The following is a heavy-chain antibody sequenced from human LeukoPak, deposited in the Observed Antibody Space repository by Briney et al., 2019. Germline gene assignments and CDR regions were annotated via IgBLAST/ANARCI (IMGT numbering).Heavy chain of an antibody. CDR2: IYHSGST. CDR3: ARDLRSGNYYSDY. Sequence: SETLSLTCAVSGYSISSGYYWGWIRQPPGKGLEWIGSIYHSGSTYYNPSLKSRVTISVDTSKNQFSLKLSSVTAADTAVYYCARDLRSGNYYSDYWGQGPLVTVSS. J-gene: IGHJ4*02. CDR1: GYSISSGYY. D-gene: IGHD3-10*02. V-gene: IGHV4-38-2*02.